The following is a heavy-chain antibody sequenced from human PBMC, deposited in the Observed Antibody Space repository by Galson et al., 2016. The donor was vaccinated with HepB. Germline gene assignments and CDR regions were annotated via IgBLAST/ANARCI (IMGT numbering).Heavy chain of an antibody. V-gene: IGHV3-7*03. CDR3: AQYYYDSRGYVEYLQN. Sequence: SLRLSCATSGFTFSNYWMSWVRQAPGKGLEWVANIKPDGSEKYYVDSVKGRFTISRDNAKNSLYLQMNSLRAEDTAVYYCAQYYYDSRGYVEYLQNWGQGSRVTVSS. D-gene: IGHD3-22*01. J-gene: IGHJ1*01. CDR2: IKPDGSEK. CDR1: GFTFSNYW.